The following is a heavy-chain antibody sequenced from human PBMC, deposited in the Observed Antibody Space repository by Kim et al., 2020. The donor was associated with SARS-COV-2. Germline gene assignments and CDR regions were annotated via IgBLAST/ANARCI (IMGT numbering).Heavy chain of an antibody. V-gene: IGHV3-23*01. J-gene: IGHJ2*01. CDR1: GFTFNNYA. D-gene: IGHD2-2*01. Sequence: GGSLRLSCAASGFTFNNYAMNWVRQAPGKGLEWVSAVSGSGGTTYYADSVKGRLTISRDNSKNTLYLQMNSLRAEDTAVYFCARDKYCTSSSCYGMGWYCDLWGRGTFVTVSS. CDR2: VSGSGGTT. CDR3: ARDKYCTSSSCYGMGWYCDL.